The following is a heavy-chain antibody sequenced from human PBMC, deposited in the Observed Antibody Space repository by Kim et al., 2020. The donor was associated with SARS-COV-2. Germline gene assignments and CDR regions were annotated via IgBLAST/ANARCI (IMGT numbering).Heavy chain of an antibody. CDR3: ARDHGSGWYGIDY. Sequence: NPSLKSRVTISVDTSKNQFSLKLSSVTAADTAVYYCARDHGSGWYGIDYWGQGTLVTVSS. D-gene: IGHD6-19*01. V-gene: IGHV4-39*07. J-gene: IGHJ4*02.